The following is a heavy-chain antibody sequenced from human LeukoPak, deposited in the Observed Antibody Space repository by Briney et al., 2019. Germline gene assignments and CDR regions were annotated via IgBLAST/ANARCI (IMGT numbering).Heavy chain of an antibody. CDR3: ARDRLHYGEYEKTFDY. CDR2: ISHSSSTI. D-gene: IGHD4-17*01. Sequence: QAGGSLRLSCAASGFTFSSYGMHWVRQAPGKGLEWVSYISHSSSTIYYADSVKGRFTISRDNAKKSLYLQMNSLRAEDSAVYYCARDRLHYGEYEKTFDYWGQGTLVTVSS. V-gene: IGHV3-48*01. J-gene: IGHJ4*02. CDR1: GFTFSSYG.